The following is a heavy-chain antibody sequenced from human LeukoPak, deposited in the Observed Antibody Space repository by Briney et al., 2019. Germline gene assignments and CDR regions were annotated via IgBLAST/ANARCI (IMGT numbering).Heavy chain of an antibody. D-gene: IGHD3-3*02. CDR3: ARLSSSDISSFDY. V-gene: IGHV4-4*09. CDR2: VYTSGST. CDR1: GGSISSYY. J-gene: IGHJ4*02. Sequence: PSETLSLTCTVSGGSISSYYWSWIRQPPGKGLEWIGYVYTSGSTNYNPSLKSRVTISVDTSKNQFSLKLSSVTAADTAVYYCARLSSSDISSFDYWGQGTLVTVSS.